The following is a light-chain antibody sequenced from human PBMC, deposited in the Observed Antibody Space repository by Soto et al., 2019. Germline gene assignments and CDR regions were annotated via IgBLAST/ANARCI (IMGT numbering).Light chain of an antibody. CDR3: QQLNTYPLT. CDR2: GAS. V-gene: IGKV1-9*01. J-gene: IGKJ4*01. Sequence: IQLTQSPSSLSASVGDRVTITCRASQSISSYLAWYQQKSGKAPKLLIYGASTLQSGVPSRFSGSGSGTDFTLTISSLQPEDFATYYCQQLNTYPLTFGGGTKVEIK. CDR1: QSISSY.